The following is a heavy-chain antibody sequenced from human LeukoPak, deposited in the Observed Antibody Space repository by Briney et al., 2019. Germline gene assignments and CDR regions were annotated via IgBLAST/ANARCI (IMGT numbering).Heavy chain of an antibody. CDR2: ISSISSTI. Sequence: GGSLRLSCVASGFTFSDYYMSWIRQAPGKGLEWVSSISSISSTIYYADSVKGRFTISRDNAKNSLYLQMNSLRAEDTAVYYCASLVDTAVNDYWGQGTLVTVSS. CDR3: ASLVDTAVNDY. CDR1: GFTFSDYY. D-gene: IGHD5-18*01. V-gene: IGHV3-11*04. J-gene: IGHJ4*02.